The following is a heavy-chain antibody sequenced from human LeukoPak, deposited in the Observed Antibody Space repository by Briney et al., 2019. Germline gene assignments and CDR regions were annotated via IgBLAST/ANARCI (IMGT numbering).Heavy chain of an antibody. Sequence: ASVKVSCKASGYTFTSYGISWVRQAPGQGLEWMGWISAYNGNTNYAQKLQGRVTMTTDTSTSTAYMELRSLRSDDTAVYYCARQGFSRTTFGVVIPKNWFDPWGQGTLVTVSS. CDR1: GYTFTSYG. D-gene: IGHD3-3*01. V-gene: IGHV1-18*01. J-gene: IGHJ5*02. CDR3: ARQGFSRTTFGVVIPKNWFDP. CDR2: ISAYNGNT.